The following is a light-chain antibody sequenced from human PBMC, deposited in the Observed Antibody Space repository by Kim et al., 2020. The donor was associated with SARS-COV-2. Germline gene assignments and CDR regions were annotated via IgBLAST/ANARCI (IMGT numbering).Light chain of an antibody. V-gene: IGKV3-20*01. CDR2: AAS. CDR3: QQYGSSPWT. J-gene: IGKJ1*01. Sequence: CPGERATLSCRASQTISGSYLAWYQQKPGQAPRLLIYAASSRDTDIPVRFSGSGSGTDFTLTISRLEAEDFAVYYCQQYGSSPWTFGQGTKVDIK. CDR1: QTISGSY.